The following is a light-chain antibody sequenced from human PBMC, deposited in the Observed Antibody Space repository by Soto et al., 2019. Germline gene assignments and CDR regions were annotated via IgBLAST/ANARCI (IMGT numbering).Light chain of an antibody. CDR2: GAS. CDR3: QQYGSSPWT. J-gene: IGKJ1*01. CDR1: QSVSDK. Sequence: EIVFAQSPGTLCVAPGERGTLSFRASQSVSDKLAWYQQKPGQAPRLLIYGASSRATGIPDRFSGSGSGTDFTLTISRLEPEDFAVYYCQQYGSSPWTFGQGTKVDIK. V-gene: IGKV3-20*01.